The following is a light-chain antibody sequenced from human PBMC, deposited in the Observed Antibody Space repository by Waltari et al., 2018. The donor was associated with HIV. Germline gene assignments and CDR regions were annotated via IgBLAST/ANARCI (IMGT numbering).Light chain of an antibody. CDR1: SSDVGGYNY. V-gene: IGLV2-14*01. CDR3: SSYTSSSTPVV. Sequence: QSALTQPASVSGSPGQSITISCTGTSSDVGGYNYVSWYQQHPGKAPKLMIYDVSNPPPGVSNRFSGSKSGNTAVLTISGLQAEDEAYYYCSSYTSSSTPVVFGGGTKLTVL. CDR2: DVS. J-gene: IGLJ2*01.